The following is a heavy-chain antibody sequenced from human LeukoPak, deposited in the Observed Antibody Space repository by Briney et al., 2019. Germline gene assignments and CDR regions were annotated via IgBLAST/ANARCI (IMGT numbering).Heavy chain of an antibody. J-gene: IGHJ1*01. CDR3: ARPRGYCSSTSCYGYFQH. D-gene: IGHD2-2*01. V-gene: IGHV4-61*02. CDR2: IYTNGNT. Sequence: SETLSLTCTVSGDSINNANYYWSWIRQPAGKGLEWIGRIYTNGNTNYNPSLKSRVTISMDTSKNQFSLKLSSVTAADTAVYYCARPRGYCSSTSCYGYFQHWGQGTLVTVSS. CDR1: GDSINNANYY.